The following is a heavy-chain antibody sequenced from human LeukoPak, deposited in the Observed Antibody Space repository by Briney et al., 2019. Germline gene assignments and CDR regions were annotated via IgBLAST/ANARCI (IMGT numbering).Heavy chain of an antibody. D-gene: IGHD2-21*02. J-gene: IGHJ5*02. CDR2: IYPGDSGT. V-gene: IGHV5-51*01. CDR1: GYSFTSYW. CDR3: ARHPYCGGDCYRSWFDP. Sequence: GESLKISCKGSGYSFTSYWIGWVRQMPGKGLEWMGIIYPGDSGTRYSPSFQGQVTISADKSISTAYLQWSSLKASDTAMYYCARHPYCGGDCYRSWFDPWGQGTLVTVSS.